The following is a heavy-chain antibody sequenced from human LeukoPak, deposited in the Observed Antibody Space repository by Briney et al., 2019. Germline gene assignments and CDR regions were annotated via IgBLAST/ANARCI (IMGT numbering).Heavy chain of an antibody. D-gene: IGHD6-19*01. J-gene: IGHJ4*02. CDR1: GFTFSSYS. V-gene: IGHV3-21*01. Sequence: GGSLRLSCAASGFTFSSYSMNWVRQAPGKGLEWVSSIGSSSSYIYYADSVKGRFTISRDNAKNSLYLQMNSLRAEDTAVYYCARVLRYSSGGDYFDYWGQGTLVTVSS. CDR2: IGSSSSYI. CDR3: ARVLRYSSGGDYFDY.